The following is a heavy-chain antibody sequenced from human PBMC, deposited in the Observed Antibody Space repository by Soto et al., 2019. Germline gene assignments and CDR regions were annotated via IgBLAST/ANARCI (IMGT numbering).Heavy chain of an antibody. CDR3: AYFTALNYYYGMDV. D-gene: IGHD1-26*01. J-gene: IGHJ6*02. CDR1: GFTFSSYS. CDR2: ISSSSSTV. Sequence: PGGSLRLSCAASGFTFSSYSMNWVRQAPGKGLEWVSYISSSSSTVYYADSVKGRFTISRDNSENTLFLQMNSLRAEDTAVYYCAYFTALNYYYGMDVWGQGTTVTVSS. V-gene: IGHV3-48*01.